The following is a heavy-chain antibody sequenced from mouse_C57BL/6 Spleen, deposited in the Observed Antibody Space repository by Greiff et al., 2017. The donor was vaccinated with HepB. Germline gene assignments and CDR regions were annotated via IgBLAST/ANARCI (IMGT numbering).Heavy chain of an antibody. CDR2: ISDGGSYT. J-gene: IGHJ2*01. D-gene: IGHD1-1*02. CDR3: ARDRWKGYYFDY. V-gene: IGHV5-4*01. Sequence: EVKLVESGGGLVKPGGSLKLSCAASGFTFSSYAMSWVRQTPEKRLEWVATISDGGSYTYYPDNVKGRFTISRDNAKNNLYLQMSHRKSEDTAMYYCARDRWKGYYFDYWGQGTTLTVSS. CDR1: GFTFSSYA.